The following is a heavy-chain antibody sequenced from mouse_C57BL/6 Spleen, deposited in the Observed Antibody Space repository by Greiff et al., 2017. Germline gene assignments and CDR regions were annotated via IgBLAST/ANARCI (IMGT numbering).Heavy chain of an antibody. CDR1: GYTFTSYW. Sequence: VQLQQPGAELVRPGSSVKLSCKASGYTFTSYWMHWVKQRPIQGLEWIGNIDPSDSETHYNQKFKDKATLTVDKSSSTAYMQLSSLTSEDSAVYYCARFRYGSSYYAMDYWGQGTSVTVSS. J-gene: IGHJ4*01. CDR2: IDPSDSET. CDR3: ARFRYGSSYYAMDY. D-gene: IGHD1-1*01. V-gene: IGHV1-52*01.